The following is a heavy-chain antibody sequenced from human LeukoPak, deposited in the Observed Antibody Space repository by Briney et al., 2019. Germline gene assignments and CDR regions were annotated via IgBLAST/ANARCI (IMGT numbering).Heavy chain of an antibody. CDR3: ARDLSVAVAGDY. D-gene: IGHD6-19*01. J-gene: IGHJ4*02. Sequence: GASVKVSCKASGFTFSGYYMHWVRQAPGQGLEWMGWINLNSGATSYAQKFQGRVTMTRDTSVTTAYMELSGLTPDDTAVYYCARDLSVAVAGDYWGQGTLVAVSS. V-gene: IGHV1-2*02. CDR2: INLNSGAT. CDR1: GFTFSGYY.